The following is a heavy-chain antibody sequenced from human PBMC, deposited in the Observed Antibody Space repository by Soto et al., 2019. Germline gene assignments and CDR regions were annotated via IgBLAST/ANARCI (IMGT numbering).Heavy chain of an antibody. V-gene: IGHV2-5*02. J-gene: IGHJ6*02. D-gene: IGHD1-1*01. Sequence: QITLKESGPTLVKPTQTLTLTCTFSGFSLSTSGVGVGWIRQPPGKALEWLALIYWDDDKRYSPSLKSRLTITKDNSKNQVVLTMTNVDPVDTATYSCARGTAYYYAMDVWGQGTTVAVSS. CDR1: GFSLSTSGVG. CDR3: ARGTAYYYAMDV. CDR2: IYWDDDK.